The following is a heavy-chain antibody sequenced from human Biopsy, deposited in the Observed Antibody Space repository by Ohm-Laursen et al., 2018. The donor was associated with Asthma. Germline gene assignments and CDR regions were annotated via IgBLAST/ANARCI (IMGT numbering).Heavy chain of an antibody. CDR1: GFISDDYI. Sequence: SLRLSCSASGFISDDYIIHWVRQAPGKGLEWVSHITWDSATTVYADSVKGRFTVSRDNAKNSVYLQMNSLRVEDTAMYYCAKDLYGSGSYILIAWGQGTLVTVSS. V-gene: IGHV3-9*02. CDR2: ITWDSATT. D-gene: IGHD3-10*01. CDR3: AKDLYGSGSYILIA. J-gene: IGHJ4*02.